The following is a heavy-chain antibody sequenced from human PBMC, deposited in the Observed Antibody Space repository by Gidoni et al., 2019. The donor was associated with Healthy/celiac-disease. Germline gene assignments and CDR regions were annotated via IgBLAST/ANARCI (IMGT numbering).Heavy chain of an antibody. V-gene: IGHV6-1*01. CDR2: TDYRSKWYT. CDR1: GDSVSSNSAA. CDR3: ARGRISAHAMMHCFDP. Sequence: QVQLKQAGPGMVKHSQTRSITCASSGDSVSSNSAAWNWLRPSPSRGLEWLGRTDYRSKWYTYSAVSVNSRIPFTPDTSPTPFSLQLNSVTPEDPALSYCARGRISAHAMMHCFDPWGQGTLVTVSS. D-gene: IGHD6-6*01. J-gene: IGHJ5*02.